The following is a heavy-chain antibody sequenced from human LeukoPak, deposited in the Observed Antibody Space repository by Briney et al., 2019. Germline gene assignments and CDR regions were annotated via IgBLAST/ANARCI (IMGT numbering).Heavy chain of an antibody. J-gene: IGHJ4*02. Sequence: PGGSLRLSCAASGFTFSSYAIHWVRQAPGKGLEWVALISYDGSTKYSTDSVKGRFTISRDNSKNTLYLQMNSLRAEDTAVYYCAKDRMPPRFDYWGQGTLVTVSS. V-gene: IGHV3-30*07. D-gene: IGHD2-2*01. CDR1: GFTFSSYA. CDR3: AKDRMPPRFDY. CDR2: ISYDGSTK.